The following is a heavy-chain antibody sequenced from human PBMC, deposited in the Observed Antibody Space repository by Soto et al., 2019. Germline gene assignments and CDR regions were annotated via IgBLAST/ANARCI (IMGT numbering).Heavy chain of an antibody. CDR1: GYTFTSYY. D-gene: IGHD4-17*01. J-gene: IGHJ4*02. CDR3: ARESEGDYSGQ. CDR2: INPSGGST. Sequence: GASVKVSCKASGYTFTSYYMHWVRQAPGQGLEWMGIINPSGGSTSYAQKFQGRVTMTRDTSTSTVYMELSSLRSEDTAVYHCARESEGDYSGQWGQGTLVTVSS. V-gene: IGHV1-46*01.